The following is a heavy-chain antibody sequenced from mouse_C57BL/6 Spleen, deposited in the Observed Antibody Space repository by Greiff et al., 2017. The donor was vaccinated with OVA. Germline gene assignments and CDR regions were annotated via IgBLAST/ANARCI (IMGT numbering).Heavy chain of an antibody. V-gene: IGHV1-18*01. CDR1: GYTFTDYN. CDR3: ARGVYYYGSSYYAMDD. J-gene: IGHJ4*01. Sequence: VQLKESGPELVKPGASVKIPCKASGYTFTDYNMDWVKQSHGKSLEWIGDINPNNGGTIYNQKFKGKATLTVDKSSSTAYMELRSLTSEDTAVYYCARGVYYYGSSYYAMDDWGQGTSVTVSS. CDR2: INPNNGGT. D-gene: IGHD1-1*01.